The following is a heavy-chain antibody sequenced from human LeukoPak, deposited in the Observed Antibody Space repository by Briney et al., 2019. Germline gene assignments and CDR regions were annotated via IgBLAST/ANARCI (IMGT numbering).Heavy chain of an antibody. CDR1: GYTFTSYG. CDR3: ARAFDPGYGSGSYSPAYYYYYGMDV. D-gene: IGHD3-10*01. V-gene: IGHV1-18*04. J-gene: IGHJ6*04. CDR2: ISAYNGNT. Sequence: ASVKVSCKASGYTFTSYGISWVRQAPGQGLEWMGWISAYNGNTNYAQKLQGRVTMTTDTSTSTAYMELRSLRSDDTAVYHCARAFDPGYGSGSYSPAYYYYYGMDVWGKGTTVTVSS.